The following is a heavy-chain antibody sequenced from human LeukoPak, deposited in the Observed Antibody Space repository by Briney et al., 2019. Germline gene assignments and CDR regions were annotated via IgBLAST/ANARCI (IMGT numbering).Heavy chain of an antibody. J-gene: IGHJ6*02. Sequence: ASETLSLTCTVSGVSISSYYWSWIRQPPGKGLEWIGYIYYSGSTNYNPSLKSRVTISVDTSKNQFSLKLSSVTAADTAVYYCARSGYSYVYPYYYYGMDVWGQGTTVTVSS. CDR1: GVSISSYY. CDR3: ARSGYSYVYPYYYYGMDV. D-gene: IGHD5-18*01. CDR2: IYYSGST. V-gene: IGHV4-59*01.